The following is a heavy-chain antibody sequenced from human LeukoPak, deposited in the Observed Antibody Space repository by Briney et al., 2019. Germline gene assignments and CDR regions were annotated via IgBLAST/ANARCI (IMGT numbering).Heavy chain of an antibody. CDR3: ARRNHPYPDGGGAFDI. Sequence: SETLSLTCTVSGGSISSYYWSWIRQPPGKGLEWIGCIYDSGSTNYNPSLKSRVTISVDTSKNQFSLKLSSVTAADTAVYYCARRNHPYPDGGGAFDIWGQGTMVTVSS. J-gene: IGHJ3*02. CDR1: GGSISSYY. CDR2: IYDSGST. D-gene: IGHD3-16*01. V-gene: IGHV4-59*01.